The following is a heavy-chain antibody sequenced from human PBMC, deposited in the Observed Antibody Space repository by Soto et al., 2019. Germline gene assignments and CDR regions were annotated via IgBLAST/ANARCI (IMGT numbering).Heavy chain of an antibody. Sequence: GGSLRLSCAASGFTFSSYAMSWVRQAPGKGLEWVSAISGSGGSTYYADSVKGRFTISRDNSKNTLYLQMNSLRAEDTAVYYCAKEGAYGSGSYYRGPMNWGQGTLVTVSS. D-gene: IGHD3-10*01. V-gene: IGHV3-23*01. CDR2: ISGSGGST. CDR3: AKEGAYGSGSYYRGPMN. CDR1: GFTFSSYA. J-gene: IGHJ4*02.